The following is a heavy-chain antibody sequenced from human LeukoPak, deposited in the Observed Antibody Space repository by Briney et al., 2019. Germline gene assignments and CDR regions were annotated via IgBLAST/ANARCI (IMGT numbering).Heavy chain of an antibody. CDR2: TYYRSKWYN. J-gene: IGHJ6*02. CDR1: GDSVSSNSAA. Sequence: SQTLSRTCAISGDSVSSNSAAWNWIRQSPSRGLEWLGRTYYRSKWYNDYAVSVKSRITINPDTPKNQFSLQLNSVTPEDTAVYYCARDRSSGWYGNYYYGMDVWGQGTTVTVSS. D-gene: IGHD6-19*01. CDR3: ARDRSSGWYGNYYYGMDV. V-gene: IGHV6-1*01.